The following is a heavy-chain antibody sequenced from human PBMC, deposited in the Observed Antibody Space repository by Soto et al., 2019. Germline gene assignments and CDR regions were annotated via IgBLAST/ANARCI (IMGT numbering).Heavy chain of an antibody. CDR1: GFTFSNYG. D-gene: IGHD1-26*01. CDR2: ISFDGNDK. CDR3: AKDKYGGATYLDF. Sequence: QVQLVESGGGVVQPGRSLRLSCSTSGFTFSNYGMHWVRQAPGKGLEWVAVISFDGNDKYYAASVKGRFTISRDNSKHTLYLHMTSLRAEDTAMYSCAKDKYGGATYLDFWGQGTLVTVSS. J-gene: IGHJ4*02. V-gene: IGHV3-30*18.